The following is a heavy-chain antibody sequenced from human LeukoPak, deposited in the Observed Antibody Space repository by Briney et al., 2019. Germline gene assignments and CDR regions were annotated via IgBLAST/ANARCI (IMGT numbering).Heavy chain of an antibody. CDR2: INHSGST. CDR1: GGSFSGYY. J-gene: IGHJ6*02. V-gene: IGHV4-34*01. CDR3: ARRRGARAGNHYYYYGMDV. Sequence: PSETLSLTCAVYGGSFSGYYWSWIRQPPGKGPEWIGEINHSGSTNYNPSLKSRVTISVDTSKDQFSLKLSSVTAADTAVYYCARRRGARAGNHYYYYGMDVWGQGTTVTVSS. D-gene: IGHD4-23*01.